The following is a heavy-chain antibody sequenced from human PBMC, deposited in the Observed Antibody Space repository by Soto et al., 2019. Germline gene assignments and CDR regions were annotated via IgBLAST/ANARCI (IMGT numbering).Heavy chain of an antibody. J-gene: IGHJ6*02. CDR1: GFPFRNYA. D-gene: IGHD2-15*01. Sequence: QVQLVESGGGVVQPGRSLRLSCAASGFPFRNYAMHWVRQAPGKGLECVAVISYDGGNKFYRDYVKGRFTISRDNSKNTLYLQINSLRYEDTAVYYCARGDREDIAVVIGVRPGEYGVDVWGQGTTVTVSS. V-gene: IGHV3-30-3*01. CDR2: ISYDGGNK. CDR3: ARGDREDIAVVIGVRPGEYGVDV.